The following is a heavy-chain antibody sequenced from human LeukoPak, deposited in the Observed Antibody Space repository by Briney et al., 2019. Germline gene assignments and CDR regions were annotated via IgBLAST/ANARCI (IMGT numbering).Heavy chain of an antibody. CDR2: INPNSGGT. D-gene: IGHD2-15*01. CDR3: ARGMVADRSLDI. J-gene: IGHJ3*02. Sequence: VASVTVSCKASGYTFTSYYMHWVRQAPGQGLEWMGWINPNSGGTNYAQKFQGWVTMTRDTSISTAYMELSRLRSDDTAVYYCARGMVADRSLDIWGQGTMVTVSS. CDR1: GYTFTSYY. V-gene: IGHV1-2*04.